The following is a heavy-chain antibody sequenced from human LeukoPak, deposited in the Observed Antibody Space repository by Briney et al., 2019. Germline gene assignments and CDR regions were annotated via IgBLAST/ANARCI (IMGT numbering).Heavy chain of an antibody. V-gene: IGHV4-34*01. Sequence: SSETLSLTCAVYGGSFSGYYWSWIRQPPGKGLEWIGEINHSGSTNYNPSLKSRVTISVDKSKNQFSLKLSSVTAADTAVYYCARVPEDIVVVIYWGQGTLVTVSS. CDR2: INHSGST. CDR1: GGSFSGYY. J-gene: IGHJ4*02. CDR3: ARVPEDIVVVIY. D-gene: IGHD3-22*01.